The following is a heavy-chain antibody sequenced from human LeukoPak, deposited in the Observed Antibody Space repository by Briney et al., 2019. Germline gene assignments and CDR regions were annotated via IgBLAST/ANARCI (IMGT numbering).Heavy chain of an antibody. V-gene: IGHV4-59*01. Sequence: ASETLSLTCTVSGGSISSYYWSWIRQHPGKGLEWIGYIYYSGSTNYNPSLKSRVTISVDTSKNQFSLKLSSVTAADTAVYYCARASGLLWFGNFDYWGQGTLVTVSS. CDR2: IYYSGST. CDR1: GGSISSYY. D-gene: IGHD3-10*01. J-gene: IGHJ4*02. CDR3: ARASGLLWFGNFDY.